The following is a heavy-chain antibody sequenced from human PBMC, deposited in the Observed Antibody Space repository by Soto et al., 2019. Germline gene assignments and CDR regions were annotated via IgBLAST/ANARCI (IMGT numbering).Heavy chain of an antibody. D-gene: IGHD6-13*01. CDR2: IDPSDSYT. V-gene: IGHV5-10-1*01. J-gene: IGHJ6*02. Sequence: PGESLKISCKGSGYSFTSYWISWVRQMPGKGLEWMGRIDPSDSYTNYSPSFQGHVTISADKSISTAYLQWSSLKASDTAMYYCARVYSKNYYYYGMDVWGQGTTVTVSS. CDR1: GYSFTSYW. CDR3: ARVYSKNYYYYGMDV.